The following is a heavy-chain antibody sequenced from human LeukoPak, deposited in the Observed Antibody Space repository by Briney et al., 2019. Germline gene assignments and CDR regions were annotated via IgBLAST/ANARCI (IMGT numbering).Heavy chain of an antibody. V-gene: IGHV1-69*13. Sequence: ASVKVSCKASGGTFSRYAISWVRQAPGHGLEWMGGIIPIFGTANNAQKLQGRVTITADESTSPAYMELSSVKSEDTAVYYCARGGVVAAAVEFDYWGQGTLVTVSS. J-gene: IGHJ4*02. CDR3: ARGGVVAAAVEFDY. CDR2: IIPIFGTA. D-gene: IGHD6-13*01. CDR1: GGTFSRYA.